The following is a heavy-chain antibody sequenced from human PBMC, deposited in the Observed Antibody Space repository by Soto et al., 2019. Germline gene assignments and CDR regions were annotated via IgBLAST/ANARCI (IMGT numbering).Heavy chain of an antibody. CDR1: GFSLSASGVG. D-gene: IGHD3-16*01. V-gene: IGHV2-5*02. J-gene: IGHJ4*02. Sequence: QITLKESGPTLVKPTQTLTLTCTFSGFSLSASGVGVGWIRQPPGKALEWLAIIYWDDAKHYSPSLKSSLTITKDPSKNQVVLKMTNMDPVDTATYSCAHKGGGDRILDYWGQGTLVTVSS. CDR3: AHKGGGDRILDY. CDR2: IYWDDAK.